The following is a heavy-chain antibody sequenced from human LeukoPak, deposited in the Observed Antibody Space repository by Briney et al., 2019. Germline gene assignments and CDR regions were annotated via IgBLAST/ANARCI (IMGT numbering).Heavy chain of an antibody. CDR2: IIPIFGTA. Sequence: GASVKVSCKASGYTFTSYYMHWVRQAPGQGLEWMGGIIPIFGTANYAQKFQGRVTITADKSTSTAYMELSSLRSEDTAVYYCASRRWTFRYYFDYWGQGTLVTVSS. CDR3: ASRRWTFRYYFDY. CDR1: GYTFTSYY. V-gene: IGHV1-69*06. J-gene: IGHJ4*02. D-gene: IGHD3/OR15-3a*01.